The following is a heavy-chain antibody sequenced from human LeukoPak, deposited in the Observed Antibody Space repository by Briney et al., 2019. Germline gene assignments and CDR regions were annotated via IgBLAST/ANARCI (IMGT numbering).Heavy chain of an antibody. CDR3: ARDQPRRVPGSPGWGDAFDI. V-gene: IGHV4-30-2*01. CDR2: IYHSGST. J-gene: IGHJ3*02. CDR1: GGSISSGGYY. D-gene: IGHD1-26*01. Sequence: PSQTLSLTCTVSGGSISSGGYYWSWIRQPPGKGLEWIGYIYHSGSTYYNPSLKSRVTISVDTSKNQFSLKLSSVTAADTAVYYCARDQPRRVPGSPGWGDAFDIWGQGTMVTVSS.